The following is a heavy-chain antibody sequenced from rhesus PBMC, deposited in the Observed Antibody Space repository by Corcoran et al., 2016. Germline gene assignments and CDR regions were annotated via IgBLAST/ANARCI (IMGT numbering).Heavy chain of an antibody. D-gene: IGHD2-39*02. Sequence: QLQLQESAPGLVKPLETLSLTCVVSGGYIDNTYLYWLCQPPGTELEWIARIYGSGGVTDYNSSLKSRVTISRDVSKNQFSLRVNSVTAADTAVYYCARSGWTSWDNRFDVWGAGVLVTVSS. V-gene: IGHV4-173*01. CDR2: IYGSGGVT. CDR1: GGYIDNTY. CDR3: ARSGWTSWDNRFDV. J-gene: IGHJ5-1*01.